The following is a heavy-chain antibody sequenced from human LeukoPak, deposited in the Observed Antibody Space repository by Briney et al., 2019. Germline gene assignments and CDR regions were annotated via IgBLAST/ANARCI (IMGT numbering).Heavy chain of an antibody. CDR2: INPSGGST. V-gene: IGHV1-46*01. CDR3: ARVLRYCSGGNCYSGGLGYMDV. J-gene: IGHJ6*03. CDR1: GYTFTSYY. D-gene: IGHD2-15*01. Sequence: GASVKVSCKASGYTFTSYYMHWVRQAPGQGLEWMGIINPSGGSTSYAQKFQGRVTITADKSTSTAYMELSSLRSEDTAVYYCARVLRYCSGGNCYSGGLGYMDVWGKGTTVTISS.